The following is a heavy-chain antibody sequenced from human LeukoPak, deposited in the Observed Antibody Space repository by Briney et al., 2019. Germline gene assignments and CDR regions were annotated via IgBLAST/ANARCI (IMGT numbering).Heavy chain of an antibody. J-gene: IGHJ4*02. CDR3: ARGAKGDLYDY. D-gene: IGHD2-21*01. Sequence: GGSLRLSCAASGFTFSSYAMHWVRQAPGKGLEYVSAISSNGDSTYHANSVKGRSTISRDNSKNTLYLQMGSLRAEDMAVYYCARGAKGDLYDYWGQGTLVTVSS. CDR2: ISSNGDST. V-gene: IGHV3-64*01. CDR1: GFTFSSYA.